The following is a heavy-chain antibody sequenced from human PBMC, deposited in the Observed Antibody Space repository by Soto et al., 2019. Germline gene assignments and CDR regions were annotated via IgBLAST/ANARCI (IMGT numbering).Heavy chain of an antibody. D-gene: IGHD6-6*01. Sequence: GASLNISCKGSGYSVTRYRSSWVRQMPGKGLEWMGRIDPSDSYTNYNPSFQGHVTFSADKSISTAYLQWSSLKASDTAIYYCAGQVGRYSSSSATFDYWGQGTLVTVSS. J-gene: IGHJ4*02. CDR3: AGQVGRYSSSSATFDY. CDR1: GYSVTRYR. CDR2: IDPSDSYT. V-gene: IGHV5-10-1*01.